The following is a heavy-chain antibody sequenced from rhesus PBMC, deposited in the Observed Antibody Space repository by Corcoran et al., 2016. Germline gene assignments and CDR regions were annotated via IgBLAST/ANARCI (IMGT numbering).Heavy chain of an antibody. Sequence: QVQLVLSGAEVKKPGSSVQVSCKASGYNLTDYYMPWVRWAPRQGLEWIDWSKPYNGNTKSAHKYQGRFTMTRTTSPYTAYMERSSLRSEDTAVYYCARSKYSSSLDVWGRGVLVTVSS. D-gene: IGHD6-13*01. CDR2: SKPYNGNT. CDR3: ARSKYSSSLDV. J-gene: IGHJ5-2*02. V-gene: IGHV1S2*01. CDR1: GYNLTDYY.